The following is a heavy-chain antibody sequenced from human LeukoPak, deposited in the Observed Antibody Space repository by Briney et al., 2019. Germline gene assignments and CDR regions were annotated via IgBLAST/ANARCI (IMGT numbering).Heavy chain of an antibody. CDR3: ARGRQTYYDFWSGYYTTFDY. J-gene: IGHJ4*02. D-gene: IGHD3-3*01. Sequence: ASVKVSCKASGYTFTSYDINWVRQATGQGLEWMGWMNPNSGNTGYAQKFQGRVTMTRNTSISTAYMELSSLRSEDTAVYYCARGRQTYYDFWSGYYTTFDYWGQGTLVTVSS. V-gene: IGHV1-8*01. CDR2: MNPNSGNT. CDR1: GYTFTSYD.